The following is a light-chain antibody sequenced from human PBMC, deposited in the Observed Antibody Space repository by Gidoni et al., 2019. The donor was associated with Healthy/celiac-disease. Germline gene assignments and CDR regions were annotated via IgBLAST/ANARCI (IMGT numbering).Light chain of an antibody. Sequence: EIVLSQSPATLSLSPGERATLAYGASQRVSSYLAWYQQKPGQAPRLLIYDASNRATGSAARFSSSGSGTDFTLTISGLEPEDFAVYYGQQRSKWPTFGQGTKQEIK. V-gene: IGKV3-11*01. CDR3: QQRSKWPT. J-gene: IGKJ2*01. CDR2: DAS. CDR1: QRVSSY.